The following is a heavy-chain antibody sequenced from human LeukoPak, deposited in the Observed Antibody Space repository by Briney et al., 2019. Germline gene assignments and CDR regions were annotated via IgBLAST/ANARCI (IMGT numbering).Heavy chain of an antibody. J-gene: IGHJ4*02. V-gene: IGHV4-34*01. D-gene: IGHD2-8*01. Sequence: SETLSLTCAVYGGSFSGYYWSWIRQPPGKGLEWIGEINHSGSTNYNPSLKSRVTISVDTSKNKFSLKLSSVTAADTALYYCARDGVSGHFEYWAQGTLVTVSS. CDR3: ARDGVSGHFEY. CDR2: INHSGST. CDR1: GGSFSGYY.